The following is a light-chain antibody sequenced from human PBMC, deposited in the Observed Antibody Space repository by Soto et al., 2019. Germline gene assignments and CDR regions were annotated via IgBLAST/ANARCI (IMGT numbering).Light chain of an antibody. CDR1: SSNIGAGYD. CDR3: HSYDNSLSGYV. CDR2: GYI. V-gene: IGLV1-40*01. Sequence: QSVLTQPPSVSGAPGQRVTISCTGSSSNIGAGYDVHWYQQFPGKAPKLLIYGYINRPSGVPDRFSGSKSGTSPYLAITGLQAEDEADYYCHSYDNSLSGYVFGGGTKLTVL. J-gene: IGLJ2*01.